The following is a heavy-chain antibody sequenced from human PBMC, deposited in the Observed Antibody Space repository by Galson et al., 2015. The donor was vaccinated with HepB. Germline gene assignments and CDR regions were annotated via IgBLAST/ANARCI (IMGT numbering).Heavy chain of an antibody. J-gene: IGHJ4*02. D-gene: IGHD3-16*01. V-gene: IGHV3-64D*06. CDR1: GFTFSSYA. CDR3: VKSARPGEGRHAPLDY. Sequence: SLRLSCAASGFTFSSYAMHWVRQAPGKGLEYVSAISSNGGSTYYADSVKGRFTISRDNSKNTLYPQMSSLRAEDTAVYYCVKSARPGEGRHAPLDYWGQGTLATVSS. CDR2: ISSNGGST.